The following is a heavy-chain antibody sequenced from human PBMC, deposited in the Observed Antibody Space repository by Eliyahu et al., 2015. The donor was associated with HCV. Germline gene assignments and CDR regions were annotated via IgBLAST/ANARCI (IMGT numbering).Heavy chain of an antibody. J-gene: IGHJ2*01. CDR3: ARGGYSSSLSKKRYFDL. Sequence: QVQLQESGPGLVKPSETLSLTCTVSGGSISSYYWSWIRQPPGKGLEWVWEFHLRWGPQHPPSLKSRVTISVDTSKNQFSLKLSSVTAADTAVYYCARGGYSSSLSKKRYFDLWGRGTLVTVSS. CDR1: GGSISSYY. V-gene: IGHV4-59*01. CDR2: HLRWGP. D-gene: IGHD6-13*01.